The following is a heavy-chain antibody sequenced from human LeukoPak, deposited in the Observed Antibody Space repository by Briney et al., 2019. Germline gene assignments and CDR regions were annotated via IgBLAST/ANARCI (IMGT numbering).Heavy chain of an antibody. CDR2: IKQDGSEK. D-gene: IGHD1-26*01. Sequence: GGSLRLSCAASGFTFSSYWMSWVRQAPGKGLEWVANIKQDGSEKYYVDSVKGRFTISRDNAKNSLFLQMNSLRAEDTAVYYCASLLSGSNQINDYWGQGTLVTVSS. CDR3: ASLLSGSNQINDY. V-gene: IGHV3-7*01. J-gene: IGHJ4*02. CDR1: GFTFSSYW.